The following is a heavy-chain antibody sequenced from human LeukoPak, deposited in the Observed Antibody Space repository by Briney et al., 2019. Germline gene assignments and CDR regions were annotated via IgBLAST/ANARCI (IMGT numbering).Heavy chain of an antibody. Sequence: SETLSLTCTVSGGSISSYYWSWIRQPAGKGLEWIGRIYTSGGTNYNPSLKSRVTMSVDTSKNQFSLKLSSVTAADTAVYYCARYGGSGSSIDAFDIWGQGTMVTVSS. CDR3: ARYGGSGSSIDAFDI. D-gene: IGHD3-10*01. V-gene: IGHV4-4*07. J-gene: IGHJ3*02. CDR1: GGSISSYY. CDR2: IYTSGGT.